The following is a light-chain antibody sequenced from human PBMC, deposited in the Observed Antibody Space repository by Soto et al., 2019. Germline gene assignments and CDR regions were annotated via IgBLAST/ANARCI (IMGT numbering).Light chain of an antibody. CDR3: QQYNTYST. J-gene: IGKJ5*01. CDR2: AAS. V-gene: IGKV1-5*01. CDR1: QTISSW. Sequence: DIQMTQSPSTLSASVGDRVTITCRASQTISSWLAWYQQKPGKAPKLLIYAASTLESGDSSRFSGRGSGTEFTLTISSLQPDDFATYYCQQYNTYSTFGQGTRLEI.